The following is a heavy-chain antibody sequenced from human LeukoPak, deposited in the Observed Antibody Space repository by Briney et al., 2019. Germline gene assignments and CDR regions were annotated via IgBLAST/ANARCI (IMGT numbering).Heavy chain of an antibody. Sequence: SVKVSCKASGGTFSSYAISWVRQAPGQGLEWMGRIIPVLGIANYAQKFQGRVTITADKSTSTAYMELSSLRSEDTAVYYCARDGDIVATIRNWFDPWGQGTLVTVSS. D-gene: IGHD5-12*01. CDR2: IIPVLGIA. CDR3: ARDGDIVATIRNWFDP. CDR1: GGTFSSYA. J-gene: IGHJ5*02. V-gene: IGHV1-69*04.